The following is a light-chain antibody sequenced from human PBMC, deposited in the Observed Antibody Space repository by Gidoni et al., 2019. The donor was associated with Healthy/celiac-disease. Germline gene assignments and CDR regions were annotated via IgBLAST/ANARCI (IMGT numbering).Light chain of an antibody. Sequence: SYALTQPPSVSVSPGQTASITCSGDKLGDKYACWYQQKPGQSPVLVIYQDSKRPSGIPERFSGSNSGNTATLTISGTQAMDEADYYCQAWDSSTPSVLFGGGTKLTVL. CDR2: QDS. J-gene: IGLJ2*01. CDR3: QAWDSSTPSVL. CDR1: KLGDKY. V-gene: IGLV3-1*01.